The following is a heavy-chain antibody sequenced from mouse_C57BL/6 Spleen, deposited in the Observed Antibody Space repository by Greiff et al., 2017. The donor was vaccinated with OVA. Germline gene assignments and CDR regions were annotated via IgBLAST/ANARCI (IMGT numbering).Heavy chain of an antibody. CDR1: GFTFTDYY. CDR2: IRNKANGYTT. CDR3: ASQLGRRWYFDV. V-gene: IGHV7-3*01. Sequence: EVQLQQSGGGLVQPGGSLSLSCAASGFTFTDYYMSWVRQPPGKALEWLGFIRNKANGYTTEYSASVKGRFTISRDNSQSILYLQMNALRAEDSATYYCASQLGRRWYFDVWGTGTTVTVSS. J-gene: IGHJ1*03. D-gene: IGHD4-1*02.